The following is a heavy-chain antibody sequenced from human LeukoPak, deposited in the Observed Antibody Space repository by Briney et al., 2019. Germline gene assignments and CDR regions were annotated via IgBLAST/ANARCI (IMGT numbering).Heavy chain of an antibody. D-gene: IGHD3-10*01. J-gene: IGHJ4*02. CDR1: TFTFSHAW. CDR3: TRIRGAKYFDY. V-gene: IGHV3-15*01. CDR2: IKSKTDGGTT. Sequence: GGSLRLSCAASTFTFSHAWMSWVRQAPGKGLEWVGRIKSKTDGGTTDYAAPVKGRFTISRDDSKDTLYLQMNSLKTEDTAVYYCTRIRGAKYFDYWGQGTQVTVSS.